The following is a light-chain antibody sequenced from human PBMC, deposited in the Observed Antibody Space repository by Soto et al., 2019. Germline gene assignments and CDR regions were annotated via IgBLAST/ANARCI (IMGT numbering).Light chain of an antibody. Sequence: DIQLTQSPSFLSASVGDRVPITCRASQGISSYLAWYQQKPGKAPKLLIYAASTLQSGVPSRFSGSGSGTEFTLTISSLQPEDFATYYCQQLNSYPPYFGQGTRLEIK. CDR3: QQLNSYPPY. V-gene: IGKV1-9*01. J-gene: IGKJ5*01. CDR1: QGISSY. CDR2: AAS.